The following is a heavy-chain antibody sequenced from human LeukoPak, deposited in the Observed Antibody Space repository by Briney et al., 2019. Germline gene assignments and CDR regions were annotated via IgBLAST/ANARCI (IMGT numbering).Heavy chain of an antibody. V-gene: IGHV3-21*01. CDR2: ISSSSSYI. CDR3: ARKRYSSGWHFDY. Sequence: PGGSLRLSCAASGFTFSSYSMNWVRQAPGQGLEGVSSISSSSSYISYTVPVKGRFTISRDDAKNSLYLQMNSLRAEDTAVYYCARKRYSSGWHFDYWGQGTLVTVSS. D-gene: IGHD6-19*01. CDR1: GFTFSSYS. J-gene: IGHJ4*02.